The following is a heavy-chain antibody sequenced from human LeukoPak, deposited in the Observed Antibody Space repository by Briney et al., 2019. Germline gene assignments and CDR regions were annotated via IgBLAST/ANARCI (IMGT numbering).Heavy chain of an antibody. CDR2: MNPNSGNT. CDR3: ASGLWFGELSSYYYYMDV. CDR1: GYTFTGYD. Sequence: GASVKVSCKASGYTFTGYDINWVRQATGQGLEWMGWMNPNSGNTGYAQKFQGRVTMTRNTSISTAYMELSSLRSEDTAVYYCASGLWFGELSSYYYYMDVWGKGTTVTISS. V-gene: IGHV1-8*01. D-gene: IGHD3-10*01. J-gene: IGHJ6*03.